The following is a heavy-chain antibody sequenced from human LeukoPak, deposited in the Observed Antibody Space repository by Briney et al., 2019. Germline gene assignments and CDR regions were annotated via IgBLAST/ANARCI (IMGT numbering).Heavy chain of an antibody. CDR2: IYPGDSDT. CDR1: GYSFTSYW. Sequence: GESLKISCKGSGYSFTSYWIGWVRQLPGKGLEWMGIIYPGDSDTRYSPSFQGQVTISADKSISTAYLQWSSLKASDTAMYYCARRRGIAARRDLNWFDPWGQGTLVTVSS. V-gene: IGHV5-51*01. J-gene: IGHJ5*02. D-gene: IGHD6-6*01. CDR3: ARRRGIAARRDLNWFDP.